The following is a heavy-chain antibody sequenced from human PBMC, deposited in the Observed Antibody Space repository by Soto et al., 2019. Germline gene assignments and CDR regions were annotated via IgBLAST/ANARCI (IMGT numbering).Heavy chain of an antibody. Sequence: EVQLVESGGGLVKPGGSLRLSCAASGFTFSSYSMNWVRQAPGKGLEWVSSISSSSFSINYADSVKGRFSISRDNAQNSLQLQMNNFRAEDTAVYYCARNESSNIYGMDVWGQGTTVTVSS. V-gene: IGHV3-21*02. CDR1: GFTFSSYS. CDR3: ARNESSNIYGMDV. J-gene: IGHJ6*02. CDR2: ISSSSFSI. D-gene: IGHD6-6*01.